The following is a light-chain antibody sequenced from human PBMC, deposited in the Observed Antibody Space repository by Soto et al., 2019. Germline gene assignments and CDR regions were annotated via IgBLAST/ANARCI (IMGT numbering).Light chain of an antibody. CDR3: QQYERPPFA. V-gene: IGKV3-20*01. CDR2: DAS. J-gene: IGKJ2*01. CDR1: QRVSNSY. Sequence: EIVLTQFPGTLSLFPGDRATLSCRASQRVSNSYLAWFQQKPGQAPRLLIYDASSRAAGVPDRVSGGGSGTDFTLTISALEPEDFALYFCQQYERPPFAFGQGTRLEI.